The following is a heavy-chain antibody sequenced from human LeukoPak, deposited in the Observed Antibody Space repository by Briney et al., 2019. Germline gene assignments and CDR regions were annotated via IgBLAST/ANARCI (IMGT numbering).Heavy chain of an antibody. CDR2: IYTSGST. V-gene: IGHV4-61*02. J-gene: IGHJ4*02. D-gene: IGHD3-22*01. CDR1: GGSISSGSYY. Sequence: SETLSLTCTVSGGSISSGSYYWSWIRQPAGKGLEWIGRIYTSGSTNYNPSLKSRVTISVDTSKNQFSLKLSSVTAADTAVYYCATTYYYDGSGYYFMPPFDYWGQGTPVTVSS. CDR3: ATTYYYDGSGYYFMPPFDY.